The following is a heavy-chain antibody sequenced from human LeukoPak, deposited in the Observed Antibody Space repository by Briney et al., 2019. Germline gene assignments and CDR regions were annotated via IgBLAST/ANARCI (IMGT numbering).Heavy chain of an antibody. Sequence: GGSLRLSCAASGFTFSSYSMNWVRQAPGKGLEWVAVIWSDGSNKYYADSVKGRFTISRDNSKNTLYLQMNSVRAEDTAVYYCASAAGPFDNWGQGTLVTVSS. D-gene: IGHD6-13*01. V-gene: IGHV3-33*08. CDR3: ASAAGPFDN. CDR2: IWSDGSNK. CDR1: GFTFSSYS. J-gene: IGHJ4*02.